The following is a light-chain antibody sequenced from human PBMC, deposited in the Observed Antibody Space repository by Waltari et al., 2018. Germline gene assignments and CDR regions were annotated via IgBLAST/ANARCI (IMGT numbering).Light chain of an antibody. CDR1: TCDIGSYKY. Sequence: QPALTQPASVSGPPGQPITISCPGTTCDIGSYKYVSCYQQHPGKAPKLIIYDVSHRPSGVSDRFSGSKSGNTASLTISGLRAEDEADYHCSSYSISSNYFVFGTGTTVTVL. CDR2: DVS. V-gene: IGLV2-14*03. J-gene: IGLJ1*01. CDR3: SSYSISSNYFV.